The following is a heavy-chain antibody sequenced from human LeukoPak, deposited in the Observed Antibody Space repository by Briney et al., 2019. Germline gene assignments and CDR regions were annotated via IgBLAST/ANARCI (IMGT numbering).Heavy chain of an antibody. Sequence: ASVKVSCKACGYIFTSYDISWERQAAGQGLEWIGWLRPASGSSGYAQKFQGRVTMTRSTSTRTAYMELRSLTSEDTAVYHCARGPPESTTSDYWGQGTLVTVSS. J-gene: IGHJ4*02. V-gene: IGHV1-8*01. CDR3: ARGPPESTTSDY. CDR2: LRPASGSS. D-gene: IGHD2-2*01. CDR1: GYIFTSYD.